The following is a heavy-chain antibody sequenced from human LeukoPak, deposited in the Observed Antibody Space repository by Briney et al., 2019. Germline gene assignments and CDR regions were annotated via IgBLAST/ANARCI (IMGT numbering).Heavy chain of an antibody. J-gene: IGHJ4*02. Sequence: GSLRLSCAASGFTFSSYAMGWVRQAPGKGLEWVSSIGGSGGGTYYADSVKGRFTISRDNSRNTLYLQMNTLRAEDTAVYFCAKSPVSSCRGSFCYPFDYWGQGNLVTVSS. CDR2: IGGSGGGT. D-gene: IGHD2-15*01. CDR3: AKSPVSSCRGSFCYPFDY. CDR1: GFTFSSYA. V-gene: IGHV3-23*01.